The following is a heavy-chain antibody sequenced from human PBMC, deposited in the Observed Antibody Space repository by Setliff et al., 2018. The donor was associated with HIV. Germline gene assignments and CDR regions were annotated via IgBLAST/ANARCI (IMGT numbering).Heavy chain of an antibody. J-gene: IGHJ6*03. CDR1: GGSISSHY. D-gene: IGHD5-18*01. CDR3: ARVVTQLWLNYHYYMDV. CDR2: IYYSGST. Sequence: PSETLSLTCTVSGGSISSHYWSWIRQPPGKGLEWIGYIYYSGSTNYNPSLKSRVTMSLDTPKNQFSLKLSSVTAADTAVYYCARVVTQLWLNYHYYMDVWGKGTTVTVSS. V-gene: IGHV4-59*11.